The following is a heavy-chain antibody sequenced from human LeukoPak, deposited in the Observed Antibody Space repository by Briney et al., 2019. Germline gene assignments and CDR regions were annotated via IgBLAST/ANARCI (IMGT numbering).Heavy chain of an antibody. Sequence: PSETLSLTCAVYGGSFSGYYWSWIRQPPGKGLEWIGSMHYRGSTYYNPSLKSRVTISIDTSKNQFSLKLSSVTAADTAVYYCARRGRLWPDFDYWGQGTLVTVSS. CDR3: ARRGRLWPDFDY. CDR2: MHYRGST. V-gene: IGHV4-34*01. CDR1: GGSFSGYY. J-gene: IGHJ4*02. D-gene: IGHD5-18*01.